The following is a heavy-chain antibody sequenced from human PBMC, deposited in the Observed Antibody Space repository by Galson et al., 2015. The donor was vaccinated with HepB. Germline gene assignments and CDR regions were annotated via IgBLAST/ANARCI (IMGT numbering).Heavy chain of an antibody. CDR3: AREVPDCSSTSCYPYYFDY. D-gene: IGHD2-2*01. CDR2: IKQDGSER. CDR1: GFTFSSYW. V-gene: IGHV3-7*03. Sequence: SLRLSCAASGFTFSSYWMSWVRQAPGKGLEWVANIKQDGSERYYVDSVKGRFTISRDNAKNSLYLQMNSLRAEDTAAYYCAREVPDCSSTSCYPYYFDYWGQGTLVTVSS. J-gene: IGHJ4*02.